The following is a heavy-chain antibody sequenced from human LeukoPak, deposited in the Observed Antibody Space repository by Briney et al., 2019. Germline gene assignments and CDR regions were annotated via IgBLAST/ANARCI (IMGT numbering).Heavy chain of an antibody. V-gene: IGHV3-30*18. Sequence: GRSLRLSCAASGFTFSSYGMHWVRQAPGKGLEWVAVISYDGSNKYYADSVKGRFTISRDNSKNTLYLQMNSLRAEDTAVYYCAKVGRDFDYWGQGTLVTVSS. CDR2: ISYDGSNK. CDR3: AKVGRDFDY. D-gene: IGHD3-10*01. J-gene: IGHJ4*02. CDR1: GFTFSSYG.